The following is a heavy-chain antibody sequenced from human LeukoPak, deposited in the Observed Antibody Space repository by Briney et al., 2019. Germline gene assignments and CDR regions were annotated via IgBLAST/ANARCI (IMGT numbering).Heavy chain of an antibody. J-gene: IGHJ4*02. D-gene: IGHD1-26*01. Sequence: GGSLRLSCAASGFTFSDYYMSWIRQAPGKGLEWVSYISSSGSTIYYADSVKGRFTISRDNAKNSLYLQMSSLRAEDTAMYYCARDYSESEYFFDYWGQGSLVAVSS. CDR1: GFTFSDYY. CDR3: ARDYSESEYFFDY. V-gene: IGHV3-11*01. CDR2: ISSSGSTI.